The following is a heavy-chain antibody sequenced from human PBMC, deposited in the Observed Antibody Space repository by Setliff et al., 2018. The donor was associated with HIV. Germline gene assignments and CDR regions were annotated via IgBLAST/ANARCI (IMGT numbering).Heavy chain of an antibody. CDR2: ITPILGIA. CDR1: GGTFSSYA. J-gene: IGHJ3*02. CDR3: ASTSSSWFDAFDI. D-gene: IGHD6-13*01. V-gene: IGHV1-69*10. Sequence: SVKVSCKASGGTFSSYAISGVRQAPGQGLEWMGGITPILGIANYAQKFQGRVTITADKSTSTAYMELSSLRSEDTAVYYCASTSSSWFDAFDIWGQGTMVTVSS.